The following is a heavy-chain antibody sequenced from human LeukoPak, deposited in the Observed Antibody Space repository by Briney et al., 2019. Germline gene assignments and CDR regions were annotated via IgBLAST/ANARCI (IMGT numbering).Heavy chain of an antibody. CDR3: ARGPEYYYGSGSYPNNWFDP. V-gene: IGHV1-18*01. CDR2: ISAYNGNT. CDR1: GYTFTSYG. J-gene: IGHJ5*02. Sequence: GASVKVSCKASGYTFTSYGISWVRQAPGQGLEWMGWISAYNGNTNYAQKLQGRVTMTTDTSTSTAYMELRSLRSDDTAVYYCARGPEYYYGSGSYPNNWFDPWGQGTLVTVSS. D-gene: IGHD3-10*01.